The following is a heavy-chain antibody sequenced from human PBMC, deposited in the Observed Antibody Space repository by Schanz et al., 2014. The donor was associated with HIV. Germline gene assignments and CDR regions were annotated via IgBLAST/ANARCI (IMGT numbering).Heavy chain of an antibody. Sequence: EVQLVESGGGLVKPGGSLRLSCTASGFTFSDYSMNWVRQTPGKGLEWVSFINNRANSIFYADSVRGRFTVSRDNAKNSLYLQMNSLRAEDTAVYYCARDYHWNWFDPWGQGTLVTVSS. CDR1: GFTFSDYS. CDR3: ARDYHWNWFDP. D-gene: IGHD1-20*01. V-gene: IGHV3-21*02. CDR2: INNRANSI. J-gene: IGHJ5*02.